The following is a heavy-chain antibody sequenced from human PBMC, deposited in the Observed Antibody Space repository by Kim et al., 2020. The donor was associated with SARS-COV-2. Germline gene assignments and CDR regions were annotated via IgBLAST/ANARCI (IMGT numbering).Heavy chain of an antibody. CDR2: INHSGRT. V-gene: IGHV4-34*01. CDR3: ASRVSNTSGWGSHYCDL. D-gene: IGHD3-10*01. J-gene: IGHJ2*01. CDR1: GGSFSGYY. Sequence: SETLSLTCAVYGGSFSGYYWSWIRQPPGKGLEWIGEINHSGRTNYNPSLKSRVTISVDTSKNQFSLKLTSVTAADTAVYYCASRVSNTSGWGSHYCDLWG.